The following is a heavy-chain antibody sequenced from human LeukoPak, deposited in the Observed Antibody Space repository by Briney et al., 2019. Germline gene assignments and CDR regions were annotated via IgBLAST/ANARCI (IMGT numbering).Heavy chain of an antibody. V-gene: IGHV3-53*01. J-gene: IGHJ5*02. CDR1: GFTVSSNY. CDR2: IYSGGST. Sequence: PGGSLRLSCAASGFTVSSNYMSWVRQAPGKGLEWVSVIYSGGSTYYADSAKGRFTISRDNSKNTLYLQMNSLRAEDTAVYYCARGGYSYGEEWFDPWGQGTLVTVSS. D-gene: IGHD5-18*01. CDR3: ARGGYSYGEEWFDP.